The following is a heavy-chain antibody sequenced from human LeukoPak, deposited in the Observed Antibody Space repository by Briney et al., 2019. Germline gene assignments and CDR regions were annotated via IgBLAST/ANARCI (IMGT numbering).Heavy chain of an antibody. CDR1: GFTFSDYD. Sequence: GGSLRLSCAAAGFTFSDYDMHWVRQATGKGLEWVSAIGTAGDTYYTGSVKGRFTISRENDKNSLYLQMNSLRAGDTAVYYCARVAKERVGGVYYFDYWGQGTLVTVSS. V-gene: IGHV3-13*01. D-gene: IGHD1-1*01. CDR2: IGTAGDT. CDR3: ARVAKERVGGVYYFDY. J-gene: IGHJ4*02.